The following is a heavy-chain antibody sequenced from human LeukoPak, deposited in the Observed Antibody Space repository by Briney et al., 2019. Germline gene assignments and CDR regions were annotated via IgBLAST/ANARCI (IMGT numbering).Heavy chain of an antibody. V-gene: IGHV5-51*01. CDR1: GYSFTSYW. J-gene: IGHJ4*02. CDR2: IYPGDSDT. CDR3: ARLHSSGWNTFDY. D-gene: IGHD6-19*01. Sequence: GGSLKSSCKGSGYSFTSYWIGWGRPMSGKGPGWMGIIYPGDSDTRYSPSFQGQVTISADKSISTAYLQWSSLKASDTAMYYCARLHSSGWNTFDYGGQGPLVTVS.